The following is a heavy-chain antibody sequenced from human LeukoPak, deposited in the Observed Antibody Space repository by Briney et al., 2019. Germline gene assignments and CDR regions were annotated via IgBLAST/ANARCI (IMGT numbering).Heavy chain of an antibody. J-gene: IGHJ5*02. D-gene: IGHD3-10*01. CDR2: INHSGST. CDR1: GGSFSGYY. Sequence: PSETLSLTCAVYGGSFSGYYWSWIRQPPGKGLEWIGEINHSGSTNYNPSLKSRVTISVDTSKNQFSLKLSSVTAADTAVYYCARGRRSYYGSGRPPPGNWFDPWGQGTLVTVSS. CDR3: ARGRRSYYGSGRPPPGNWFDP. V-gene: IGHV4-34*01.